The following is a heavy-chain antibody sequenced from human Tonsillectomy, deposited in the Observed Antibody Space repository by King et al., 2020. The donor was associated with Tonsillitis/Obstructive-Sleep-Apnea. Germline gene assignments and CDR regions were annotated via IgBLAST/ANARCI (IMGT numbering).Heavy chain of an antibody. Sequence: QLQESGPGLVKPSETLSLTCIVSGGPISSYYWSWIRQPPGKGLEWIGYIYYSGSTSYNHSLKRRVTISIDTSKNQFSLNLSSGTAADKAVYYCARWGGAKNDYWGQGTLVTVSS. V-gene: IGHV4-59*08. CDR1: GGPISSYY. D-gene: IGHD3-16*01. CDR3: ARWGGAKNDY. J-gene: IGHJ4*02. CDR2: IYYSGST.